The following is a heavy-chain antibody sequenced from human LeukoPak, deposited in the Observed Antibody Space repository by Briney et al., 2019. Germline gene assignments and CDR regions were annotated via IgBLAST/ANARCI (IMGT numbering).Heavy chain of an antibody. CDR3: AKDLDYCSGWYYDY. CDR1: GFIFSTYA. J-gene: IGHJ4*02. Sequence: PGGSLRLSCAASGFIFSTYAMSWVRQAPGKGLEWVSAICGSGGGTYYANSVRGGFTISRDNSKNTVYLPMNRLRGEDTAVDYCAKDLDYCSGWYYDYWGQGTLVTVSS. D-gene: IGHD2-15*01. V-gene: IGHV3-23*01. CDR2: ICGSGGGT.